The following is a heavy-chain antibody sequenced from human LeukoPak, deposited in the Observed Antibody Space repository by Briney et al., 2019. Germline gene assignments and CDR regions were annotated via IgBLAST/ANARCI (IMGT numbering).Heavy chain of an antibody. CDR3: AKDWASGWYVMDV. CDR2: IRYDGSNK. V-gene: IGHV3-30*02. Sequence: GGSLRLSCAASGFTVSSNYMSWVRQAPGKGLEWVAFIRYDGSNKYYADSVKGRFTISRDNSKNTLYLQMNSLRAEDTAVYYCAKDWASGWYVMDVWGKGTTVTISS. J-gene: IGHJ6*04. CDR1: GFTVSSNY. D-gene: IGHD6-19*01.